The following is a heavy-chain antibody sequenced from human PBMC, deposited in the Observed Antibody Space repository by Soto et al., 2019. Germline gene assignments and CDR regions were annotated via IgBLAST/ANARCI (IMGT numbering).Heavy chain of an antibody. Sequence: PSETLSLTCTVSGGSISSYYWSWIRQPPGKGLEWIGYIYYSGSTNYNPSLKSRVTISVDTSKNQFSLKLSSVTAADTAVYYCARQGPPRYCSGGSCSNWFDPWGQGTLVTVSS. J-gene: IGHJ5*02. CDR2: IYYSGST. V-gene: IGHV4-59*08. CDR3: ARQGPPRYCSGGSCSNWFDP. CDR1: GGSISSYY. D-gene: IGHD2-15*01.